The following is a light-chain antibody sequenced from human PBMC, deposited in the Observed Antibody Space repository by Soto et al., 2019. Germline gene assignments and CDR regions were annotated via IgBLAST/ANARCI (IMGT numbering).Light chain of an antibody. CDR2: EVS. CDR1: SSDVGGYNF. J-gene: IGLJ3*02. CDR3: SSYAGSNNM. V-gene: IGLV2-8*01. Sequence: QSVLTQPPSASGSPGQSVTISRTGTSSDVGGYNFVSWYQQHPGKAPKLMIYEVSKRPSGVPDRFSGSKSGNTASLTVSGLQAEDEADYYCSSYAGSNNMFGGGTKLTVL.